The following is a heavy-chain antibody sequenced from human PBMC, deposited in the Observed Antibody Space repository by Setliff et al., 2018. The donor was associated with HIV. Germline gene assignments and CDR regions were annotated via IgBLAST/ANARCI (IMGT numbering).Heavy chain of an antibody. V-gene: IGHV4-61*09. CDR1: GGSISSGTSY. D-gene: IGHD6-19*01. Sequence: SETLFLTCPVSGGSISSGTSYWSWIRQPAGRGLEWIGHIYTSGSTYYNPSLKSRVTISVDTSKNQFSLKLSSVTAADTAVYYCASLVGGAVAGPYWGQGTLVTVSS. CDR2: IYTSGST. J-gene: IGHJ4*02. CDR3: ASLVGGAVAGPY.